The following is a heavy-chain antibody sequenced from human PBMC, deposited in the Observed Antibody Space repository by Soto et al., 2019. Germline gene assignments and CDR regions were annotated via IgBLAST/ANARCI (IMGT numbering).Heavy chain of an antibody. V-gene: IGHV3-7*01. J-gene: IGHJ4*02. CDR1: GFTFNTYW. Sequence: GGSLRLSCAASGFTFNTYWMSWVRQAPGKGLEWVANIKQDGSDKYYVDSVKGRFTISKDNAKNSLYLQMNSLRVEDTAVYYCARDSTTSCFDYWGQGTLVTVSS. CDR2: IKQDGSDK. CDR3: ARDSTTSCFDY. D-gene: IGHD2-2*01.